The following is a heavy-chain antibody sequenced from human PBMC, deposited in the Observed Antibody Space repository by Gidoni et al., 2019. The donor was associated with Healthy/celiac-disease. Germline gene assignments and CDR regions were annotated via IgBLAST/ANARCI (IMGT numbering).Heavy chain of an antibody. CDR2: ISSSSSYI. D-gene: IGHD4-17*01. Sequence: EVQLVESGGGLVKPGGSLRLSCAASGFTSRSYSMNGVRQAPGKGLEWVSSISSSSSYIYYADSVKGRFTISRDNAKNSLYLQMNSLRAEDTAVYYCASYGDYHYYYGMDVWGQGTTVTVSS. CDR1: GFTSRSYS. V-gene: IGHV3-21*01. J-gene: IGHJ6*02. CDR3: ASYGDYHYYYGMDV.